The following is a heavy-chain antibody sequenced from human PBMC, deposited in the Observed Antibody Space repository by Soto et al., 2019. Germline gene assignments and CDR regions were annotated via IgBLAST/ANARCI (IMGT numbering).Heavy chain of an antibody. CDR3: AKAGGLGSYYYNAVEY. J-gene: IGHJ4*02. CDR2: ISCDGSLK. D-gene: IGHD3-10*01. CDR1: GLTFSHYG. V-gene: IGHV3-30*18. Sequence: PGGSLILSCVASGLTFSHYGMHWVRQVPGKGLEWVAVISCDGSLKFYEDSVKGRFTISRDNSRNTLYLEMNGLRPEDTAVYYCAKAGGLGSYYYNAVEYWGQGTLVTVSS.